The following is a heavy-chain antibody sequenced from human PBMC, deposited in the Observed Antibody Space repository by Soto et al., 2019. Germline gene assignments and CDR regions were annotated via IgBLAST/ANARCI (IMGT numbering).Heavy chain of an antibody. D-gene: IGHD5-12*01. V-gene: IGHV3-48*03. CDR2: ISHSGASI. CDR3: ARDAPLPQGRWLNLDF. Sequence: EAFLVESGGGLVQPGGSLRLSCAASGFTFSNYDMNWVRQAPGKGLEWVSYISHSGASIDYADSVRGRFTISRDNAKNPLYLAMNSPRGGDTAVYYCARDAPLPQGRWLNLDFWGQGTLVTVSS. J-gene: IGHJ4*02. CDR1: GFTFSNYD.